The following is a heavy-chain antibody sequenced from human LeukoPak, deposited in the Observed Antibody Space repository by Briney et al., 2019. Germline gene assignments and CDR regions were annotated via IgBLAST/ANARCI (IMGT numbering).Heavy chain of an antibody. CDR2: IKQDGSEK. J-gene: IGHJ3*02. CDR3: ARDGITMVRGVTVFDI. V-gene: IGHV3-7*01. D-gene: IGHD3-10*01. CDR1: TFTFSRYW. Sequence: QPGGSLRLSCAASTFTFSRYWMSWVRQAPGKGLEWVAHIKQDGSEKYYVDSVKGRFTISRDNAKNSLYLQMNSLRAEDTAVYYCARDGITMVRGVTVFDIWGQGTMVTVSS.